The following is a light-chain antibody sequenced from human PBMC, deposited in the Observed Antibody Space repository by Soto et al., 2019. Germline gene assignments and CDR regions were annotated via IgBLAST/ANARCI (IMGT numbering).Light chain of an antibody. CDR2: GAS. CDR3: QQYSSSIT. J-gene: IGKJ5*01. CDR1: QSVTSSY. V-gene: IGKV3-20*01. Sequence: EIVLTQSPGTLSLSPGERATLSCRASQSVTSSYLAWYQQKPGQAPRLLVYGASSRATVILDRFSGSGSGTDFTLTITRLEPEDFAVYYCQQYSSSITFGQGTRLEIQ.